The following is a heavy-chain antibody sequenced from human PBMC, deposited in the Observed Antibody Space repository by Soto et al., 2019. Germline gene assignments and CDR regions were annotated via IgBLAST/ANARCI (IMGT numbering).Heavy chain of an antibody. J-gene: IGHJ2*01. V-gene: IGHV3-15*01. CDR1: GFIFNNAW. Sequence: EVHLVESGGGLVEPGGSLRLSCAASGFIFNNAWMTWVRQAPGKGLEWVAHIKSRPDGGTADYAASVKGRFTISRDDSRYTLYLQMNSLRIEDTAVYYCATAVPRDWYFNLCGRGTLVTVSS. D-gene: IGHD2-2*01. CDR3: ATAVPRDWYFNL. CDR2: IKSRPDGGTA.